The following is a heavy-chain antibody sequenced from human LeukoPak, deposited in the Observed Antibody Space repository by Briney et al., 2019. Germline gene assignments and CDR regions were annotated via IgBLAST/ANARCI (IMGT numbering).Heavy chain of an antibody. J-gene: IGHJ4*02. D-gene: IGHD7-27*01. CDR1: GYRFINYW. Sequence: GESLKISCKGSGYRFINYWISWVRQMPGKGLEWMGIIYTGDSDTRYSPSFVGQVTISADKSISTAYLQWSSLKASDTAMYYCARTDRTGDPLDYWGQGTLVTVSS. CDR3: ARTDRTGDPLDY. V-gene: IGHV5-51*01. CDR2: IYTGDSDT.